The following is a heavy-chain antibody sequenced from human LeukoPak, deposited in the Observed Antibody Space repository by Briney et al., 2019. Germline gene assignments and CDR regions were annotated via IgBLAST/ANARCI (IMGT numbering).Heavy chain of an antibody. CDR2: ISAYNGNT. J-gene: IGHJ6*02. Sequence: ASVKVSCKASGYTFTSYGISWVRQAPGQGLEWMGWISAYNGNTNYAQKLQGRVTMTTDTSTSTAYMELRSLRSDDTAVYYCARVLWFGELHPTGVPYYYGMDVWGQGTTVTVSS. CDR1: GYTFTSYG. D-gene: IGHD3-10*01. V-gene: IGHV1-18*01. CDR3: ARVLWFGELHPTGVPYYYGMDV.